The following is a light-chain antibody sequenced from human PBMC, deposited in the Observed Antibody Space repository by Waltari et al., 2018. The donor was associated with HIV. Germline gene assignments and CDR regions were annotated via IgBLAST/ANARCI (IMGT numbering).Light chain of an antibody. CDR2: GNN. J-gene: IGLJ2*01. V-gene: IGLV1-40*01. Sequence: QSVLTQPHSVFGAPGQRVTISCTGSSSNIGEDYDVQWYQQVPGTAPKLLIYGNNNRPSGVPDRFSGSKSGTSASLAITGLQAEDEADYYCQSYDSGLSGVVFGGGTRLTVL. CDR1: SSNIGEDYD. CDR3: QSYDSGLSGVV.